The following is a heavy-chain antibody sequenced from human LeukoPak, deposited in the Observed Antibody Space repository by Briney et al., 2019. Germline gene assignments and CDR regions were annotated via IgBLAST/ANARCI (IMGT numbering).Heavy chain of an antibody. CDR2: INPSGGST. J-gene: IGHJ6*02. CDR1: GYTFTSYY. D-gene: IGHD6-13*01. V-gene: IGHV1-46*01. Sequence: ASVKVSCKASGYTFTSYYMHWVRQAPGQGLEWMGIINPSGGSTSYAQKFQGRVTTTRDTSTSTVYMELSSLRSEDTAVYYCARDQAPQIAAAGNYYYYYGMDVWGQGTTVTVSS. CDR3: ARDQAPQIAAAGNYYYYYGMDV.